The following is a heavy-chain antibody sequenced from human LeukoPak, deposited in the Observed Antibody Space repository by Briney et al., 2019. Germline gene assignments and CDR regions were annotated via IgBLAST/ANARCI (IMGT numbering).Heavy chain of an antibody. CDR3: AKRGVVIRVFLVGFHKEAYYFDS. Sequence: GGSLRLSCAVSGITLSNYGMSWVRQAPGKGLEWDAGLSGSGGGTNYADSVQGRFTISRDNPKNTLYLQMNSLRAEDTAVYFCAKRGVVIRVFLVGFHKEAYYFDSWGQGALVTVSS. D-gene: IGHD3-10*01. V-gene: IGHV3-23*01. CDR2: LSGSGGGT. J-gene: IGHJ4*02. CDR1: GITLSNYG.